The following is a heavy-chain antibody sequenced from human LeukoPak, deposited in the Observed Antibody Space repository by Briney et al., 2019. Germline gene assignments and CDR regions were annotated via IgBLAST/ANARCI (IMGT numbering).Heavy chain of an antibody. J-gene: IGHJ3*02. Sequence: GASVKVSCKASGYTFTSYYMHWVRQAPGQGLEWMGWISAYNGNTNYAQKLQGRVTMTTDTSTSTAYMELRSLRSDDTAVYYCARDRQYSYGSRNAFDIWGQGTMVTVSS. D-gene: IGHD5-18*01. V-gene: IGHV1-18*04. CDR1: GYTFTSYY. CDR2: ISAYNGNT. CDR3: ARDRQYSYGSRNAFDI.